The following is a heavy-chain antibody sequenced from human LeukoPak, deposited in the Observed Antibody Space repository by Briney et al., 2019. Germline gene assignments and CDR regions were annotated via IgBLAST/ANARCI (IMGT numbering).Heavy chain of an antibody. CDR1: GFTVSSNY. V-gene: IGHV3-53*04. Sequence: PGGSLRLSCAASGFTVSSNYMSWVRQAPGKGLEWVSVIYSGGSTYYADSVKGRFTISRHNSKNTLYLQMNSLRAEDTAVYYCARIGGSGWYWYFDLWGRGTLVTVSS. CDR2: IYSGGST. D-gene: IGHD6-19*01. CDR3: ARIGGSGWYWYFDL. J-gene: IGHJ2*01.